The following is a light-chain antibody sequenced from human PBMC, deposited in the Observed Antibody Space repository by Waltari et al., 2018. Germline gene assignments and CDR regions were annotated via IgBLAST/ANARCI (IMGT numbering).Light chain of an antibody. J-gene: IGLJ3*02. V-gene: IGLV8-61*01. CDR3: VLYMGRGVWV. CDR1: SGSVSSSYY. Sequence: QTVVTQEPSFSVSPGGTVTLTCGSSSGSVSSSYYPSWYQQTPGQTPRTLIYNTNTRSSGVPDRFSGSILGNKAALTIPGAQADDESDYYCVLYMGRGVWVFGGGTKLTVL. CDR2: NTN.